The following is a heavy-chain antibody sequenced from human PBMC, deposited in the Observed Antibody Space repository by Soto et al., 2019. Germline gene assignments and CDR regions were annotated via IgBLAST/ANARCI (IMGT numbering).Heavy chain of an antibody. CDR3: AKMDRVGATPDLDY. V-gene: IGHV3-23*01. Sequence: GGSLRLSCAASGFTFSSYAMSWVRQAPGKGLEWVSAISGSGGSTYYADSVKGRFTISRDNSRNTLYLQMNSLRAEDTAVYYCAKMDRVGATPDLDYWGQGTLVTVSS. J-gene: IGHJ4*02. CDR2: ISGSGGST. D-gene: IGHD1-26*01. CDR1: GFTFSSYA.